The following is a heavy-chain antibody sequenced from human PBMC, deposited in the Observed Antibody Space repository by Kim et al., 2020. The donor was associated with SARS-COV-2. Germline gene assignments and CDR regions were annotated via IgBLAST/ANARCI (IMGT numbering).Heavy chain of an antibody. V-gene: IGHV3-23*01. D-gene: IGHD5-18*01. J-gene: IGHJ4*02. CDR1: GFTFSSYA. Sequence: GGSLRLSCAASGFTFSSYAMSWVRQAPGKGLEWVSAISSSGGSTYYADSVKGRFTISRDNSKNTLYLQMNSLRAEDTAVYYCAKDRRWSVDTAMVMDYWGQGTLVTVSS. CDR3: AKDRRWSVDTAMVMDY. CDR2: ISSSGGST.